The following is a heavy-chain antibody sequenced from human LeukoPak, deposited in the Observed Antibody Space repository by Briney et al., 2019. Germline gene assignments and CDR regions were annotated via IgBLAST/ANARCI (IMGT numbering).Heavy chain of an antibody. J-gene: IGHJ4*02. CDR2: IRSDGSNK. D-gene: IGHD6-19*01. V-gene: IGHV3-30*02. CDR1: RFSFSDYG. Sequence: GGSLRLSCAASRFSFSDYGMHWVRQAPGKGLDWVAFIRSDGSNKYYSDSVKGRFTISRDNSNPTLYLQMNSLRAEDTAMYYGGKDNHHSRAVTAGLDYWGQGTLVSVSS. CDR3: GKDNHHSRAVTAGLDY.